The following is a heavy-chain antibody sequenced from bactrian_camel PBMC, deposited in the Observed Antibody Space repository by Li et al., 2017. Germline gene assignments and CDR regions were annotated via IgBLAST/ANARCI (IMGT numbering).Heavy chain of an antibody. CDR2: ISSDGTV. CDR1: GFSFGNTE. CDR3: AARKVARGSHFSLGRAPALRRDEYNF. Sequence: HVQLVESGGGSVQAGGSLKLSCTTSGFSFGNTEMGWYRQGPGDECELVSSISSDGTVYYDDSVKGRFTISQDNSKNTLFLQMNVLRPEDTAMYYCAARKVARGSHFSLGRAPALRRDEYNFWGQGTQVTVS. J-gene: IGHJ4*01. D-gene: IGHD2*01. V-gene: IGHV3S55*01.